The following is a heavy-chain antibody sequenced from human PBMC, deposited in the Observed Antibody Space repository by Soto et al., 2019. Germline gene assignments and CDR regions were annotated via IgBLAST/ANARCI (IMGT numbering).Heavy chain of an antibody. CDR3: ARGLRFLEWFRYYYGMDV. V-gene: IGHV1-18*01. CDR1: GYTFTSYG. J-gene: IGHJ6*02. Sequence: ASVKVSCKASGYTFTSYGISWVRQAPGQGLEWMGWISAYNGNTNYAQKLQGRVTMTTDTSTSTAYMELRSLRSDDTAVYYCARGLRFLEWFRYYYGMDVWGQGTTVTVSS. CDR2: ISAYNGNT. D-gene: IGHD3-3*01.